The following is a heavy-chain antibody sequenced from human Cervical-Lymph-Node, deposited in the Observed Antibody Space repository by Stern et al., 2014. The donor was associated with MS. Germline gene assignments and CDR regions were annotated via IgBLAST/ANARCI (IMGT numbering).Heavy chain of an antibody. Sequence: QVQLVESGPGLLKPSETLSLTCTVSGDSIRTYFWTWIRQSPGKTLEWIGYIYSSGSTDYNPSLKSRVPMSLDTPNKHFSLKLSSVTAADTAVYFCARKADWGDYFDYWGQGTLVTVSS. V-gene: IGHV4-59*08. J-gene: IGHJ4*02. CDR1: GDSIRTYF. CDR3: ARKADWGDYFDY. D-gene: IGHD7-27*01. CDR2: IYSSGST.